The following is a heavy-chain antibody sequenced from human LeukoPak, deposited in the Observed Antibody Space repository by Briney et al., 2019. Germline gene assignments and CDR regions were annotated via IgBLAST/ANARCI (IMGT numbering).Heavy chain of an antibody. CDR3: ARGGGFCSSTSCQEWFDP. CDR2: IYHSGST. V-gene: IGHV4-30-2*01. J-gene: IGHJ5*02. D-gene: IGHD2-2*01. CDR1: GGSISIGGYS. Sequence: PSETLSLTCAVSGGSISIGGYSWSWIRQPPGKGLEWIGYIYHSGSTYYNPSLKSRVTISVDRSKNQFSLKLSSVTAADTAVYYCARGGGFCSSTSCQEWFDPWGQGTLVTVSS.